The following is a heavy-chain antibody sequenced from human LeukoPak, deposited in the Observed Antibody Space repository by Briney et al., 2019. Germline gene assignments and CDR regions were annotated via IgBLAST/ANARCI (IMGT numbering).Heavy chain of an antibody. CDR1: GFTFSSYS. Sequence: SGGSLRLSCAASGFTFSSYSMNWVRQAPGKGLEWVSSISSSSSYIYYADSVKGRFTISRDNSKNTLYLQMNSLRAEDTAVYYCARDSPPTTVTSRAFDIWGQGTMVTVSS. J-gene: IGHJ3*02. CDR3: ARDSPPTTVTSRAFDI. D-gene: IGHD4-17*01. V-gene: IGHV3-21*04. CDR2: ISSSSSYI.